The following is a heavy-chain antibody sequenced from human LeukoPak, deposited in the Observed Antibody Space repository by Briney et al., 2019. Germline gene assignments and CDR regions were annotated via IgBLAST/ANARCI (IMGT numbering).Heavy chain of an antibody. V-gene: IGHV4-61*02. CDR2: IYTSGST. J-gene: IGHJ4*02. Sequence: PSQTLSLTCTVSGGSISSGSYYWSWIRQPAGKGLEWIGRIYTSGSTNYNPSLKSRVTMSVDTSKNQFSLKLSSVTAADTAMYYCAAGFDYWGQGTLVTVSS. CDR3: AAGFDY. CDR1: GGSISSGSYY.